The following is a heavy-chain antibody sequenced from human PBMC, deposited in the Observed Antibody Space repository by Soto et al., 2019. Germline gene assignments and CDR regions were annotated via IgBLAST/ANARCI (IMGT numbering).Heavy chain of an antibody. J-gene: IGHJ4*02. CDR1: GDSISNSW. D-gene: IGHD5-12*01. CDR2: IYPDDSDT. V-gene: IGHV5-51*01. Sequence: GAALTRSGKASGDSISNSWSGWVRQMTRKGLEWMGIIYPDDSDTRYSPSFQGQVTISADKSISTAYLQWRSLKASDTAMYYCARLLPRRNGYTCFDYWGQGPLVTVSS. CDR3: ARLLPRRNGYTCFDY.